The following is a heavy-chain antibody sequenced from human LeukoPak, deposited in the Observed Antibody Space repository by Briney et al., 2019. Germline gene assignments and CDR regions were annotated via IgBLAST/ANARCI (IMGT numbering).Heavy chain of an antibody. CDR1: GFTFSSYA. D-gene: IGHD2-2*01. J-gene: IGHJ4*02. V-gene: IGHV3-23*01. CDR2: ISGSGGST. CDR3: AKGPIVVVPAAIINYFDY. Sequence: GGSLRLSCAASGFTFSSYAMSWVRQAPGKGLEWVSAISGSGGSTYYADSVKGRFTISRDNSKNTLYLLMNSLRAEDTAVYYCAKGPIVVVPAAIINYFDYWGQGTLVTVSS.